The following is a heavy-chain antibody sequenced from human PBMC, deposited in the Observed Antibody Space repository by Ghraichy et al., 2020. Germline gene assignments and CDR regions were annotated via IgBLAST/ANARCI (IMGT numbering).Heavy chain of an antibody. D-gene: IGHD4-11*01. CDR1: GGSISTSHSY. CDR2: IYSSGGT. J-gene: IGHJ4*02. CDR3: ATHYNDSSRFDY. Sequence: SETLSLTCTVSGGSISTSHSYWGWVRQSPGKGLEWIGSIYSSGGTYSNPSLKSRATISADRSKNQFSLRLASVTAEDTAVYYCATHYNDSSRFDYWGQGTQVTVSS. V-gene: IGHV4-39*01.